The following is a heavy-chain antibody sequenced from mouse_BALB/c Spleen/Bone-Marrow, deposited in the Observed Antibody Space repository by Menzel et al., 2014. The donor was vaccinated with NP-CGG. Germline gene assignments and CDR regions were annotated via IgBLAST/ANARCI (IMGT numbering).Heavy chain of an antibody. CDR1: GYSFTGYF. V-gene: IGHV1-37*01. CDR2: INPYNGDT. D-gene: IGHD1-2*01. J-gene: IGHJ4*01. Sequence: EVKLMESGPELVKPGASVKISCKASGYSFTGYFMNWVKQSHGKSLEWIGRINPYNGDTFYNQKFEGKATLTVDKSSSTAHMELLSLTSEDSAVYYCGAATMGYAMDYWGQGTSVTVSS. CDR3: GAATMGYAMDY.